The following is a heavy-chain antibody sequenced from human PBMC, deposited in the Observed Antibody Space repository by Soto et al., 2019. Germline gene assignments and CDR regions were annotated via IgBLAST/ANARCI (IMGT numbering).Heavy chain of an antibody. CDR1: GYSFTSYW. D-gene: IGHD4-17*01. Sequence: PGESLKISCKGSGYSFTSYWIGWVRQMPGKGLEWMGIIYPGDSDTRYSPSFQGQVTISADKSISTAYLQWSSLKASDTAMYYCARVKRRTTVVTQPTGGFDYRGQANMVTVYS. CDR3: ARVKRRTTVVTQPTGGFDY. J-gene: IGHJ4*02. V-gene: IGHV5-51*01. CDR2: IYPGDSDT.